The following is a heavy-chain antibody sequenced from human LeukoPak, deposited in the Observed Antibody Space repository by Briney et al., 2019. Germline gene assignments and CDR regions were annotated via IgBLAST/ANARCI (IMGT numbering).Heavy chain of an antibody. Sequence: GASVKVSCKASGYTFTGYYMHWVRQAPGQGLERMGWINPNSGGTNYAQKFQGRVTMTRDTSISTAYMELSRLRSDDTAVYYCARTDCTNGVCYRPFDPWGQGTLVTVSS. J-gene: IGHJ5*02. V-gene: IGHV1-2*02. CDR1: GYTFTGYY. CDR3: ARTDCTNGVCYRPFDP. D-gene: IGHD2-8*01. CDR2: INPNSGGT.